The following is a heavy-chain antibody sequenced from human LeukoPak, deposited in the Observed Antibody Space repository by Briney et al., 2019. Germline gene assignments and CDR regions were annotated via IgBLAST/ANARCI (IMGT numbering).Heavy chain of an antibody. Sequence: GGSLRLSCAVSGFTFSSYTMHWVRQAPMKGLEWVSSISTSASYTYYADSVEGRFSVSRDNAKNTLYLQMNSLRAEDTALYYCAKKVVVGATSPYSDFQDWGQGTLVTVSS. V-gene: IGHV3-21*04. CDR2: ISTSASYT. J-gene: IGHJ1*01. CDR1: GFTFSSYT. CDR3: AKKVVVGATSPYSDFQD. D-gene: IGHD1-26*01.